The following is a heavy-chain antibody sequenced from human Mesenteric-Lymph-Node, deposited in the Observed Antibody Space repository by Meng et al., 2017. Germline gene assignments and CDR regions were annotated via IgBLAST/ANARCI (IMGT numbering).Heavy chain of an antibody. V-gene: IGHV3-72*01. CDR3: ARGAGYFRDY. Sequence: GESLKISCAASGFTFSDHYMDWVRQAPGKGLEWVGRTGNKANSYTTQYAASAQGRFTISRDDSKNSLYLQMNSLKTEDTAVYYCARGAGYFRDYWGQGTLVTVSS. D-gene: IGHD3-10*02. CDR2: TGNKANSYTT. J-gene: IGHJ4*02. CDR1: GFTFSDHY.